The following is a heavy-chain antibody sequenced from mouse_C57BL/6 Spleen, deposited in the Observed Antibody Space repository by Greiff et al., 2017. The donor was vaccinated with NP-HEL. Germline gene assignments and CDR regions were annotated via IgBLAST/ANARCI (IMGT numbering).Heavy chain of an antibody. CDR2: IWSGGST. CDR1: GFSLTSYG. Sequence: VMLVESGPGLVQPSQSLSITCTVSGFSLTSYGVHWVRQSPGKGLEWLGVIWSGGSTDYNAAFISRLSISKDNSKSQVFFKMNSLQADDTAIYYCARNLDDYDKPYFDYWGQGTTLTVSS. D-gene: IGHD2-4*01. V-gene: IGHV2-2*01. J-gene: IGHJ2*01. CDR3: ARNLDDYDKPYFDY.